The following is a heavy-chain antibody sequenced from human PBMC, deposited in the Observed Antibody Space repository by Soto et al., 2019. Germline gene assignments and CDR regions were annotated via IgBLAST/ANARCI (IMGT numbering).Heavy chain of an antibody. V-gene: IGHV3-53*01. CDR3: ARDALSNWFDP. J-gene: IGHJ5*02. CDR1: GFTVSSNY. Sequence: PGGSLRLSCAASGFTVSSNYMSWVRQAPGKGLEWVSVIYSGGSTYYADSVKGRFTISRDNSKNTLYLQMNSLRAEDTAVHYCARDALSNWFDPWGQGTLVTVSS. CDR2: IYSGGST.